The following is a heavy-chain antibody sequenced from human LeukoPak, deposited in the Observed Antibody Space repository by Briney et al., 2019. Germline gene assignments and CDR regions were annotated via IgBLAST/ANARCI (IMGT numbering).Heavy chain of an antibody. CDR3: ARGFAVVGTYYGMDV. CDR2: ISSRSGYI. Sequence: GGSLRLSCAASGFSFSIYSMSWVRQAPGKGLEWVSSISSRSGYIYYAGSVKGRFTISRDNSKNTLNLQMNSLRAEDTAVYYCARGFAVVGTYYGMDVWGRGTTVTVSS. D-gene: IGHD6-13*01. J-gene: IGHJ6*02. CDR1: GFSFSIYS. V-gene: IGHV3-21*04.